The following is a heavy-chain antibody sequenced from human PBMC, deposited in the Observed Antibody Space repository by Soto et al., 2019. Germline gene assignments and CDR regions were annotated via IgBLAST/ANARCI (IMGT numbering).Heavy chain of an antibody. Sequence: GGSLRLSCAASGFTFSNAWMNWVRQAPGKGLEWVGRIKSKTDGGTTDYAAPVKGRFTISRDDSKNTLYLQMNSLKTEDTSVYYCSPHVPYYYDSSGSLIDYWGQGTLVTVSS. D-gene: IGHD3-22*01. CDR3: SPHVPYYYDSSGSLIDY. V-gene: IGHV3-15*07. J-gene: IGHJ4*02. CDR1: GFTFSNAW. CDR2: IKSKTDGGTT.